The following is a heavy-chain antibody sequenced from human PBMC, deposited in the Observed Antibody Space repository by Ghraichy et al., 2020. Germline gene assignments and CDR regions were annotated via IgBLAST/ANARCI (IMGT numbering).Heavy chain of an antibody. Sequence: ASVKVSCKASGYSFSSYGITWVRQAPGQGLEWMGWITTKSGNTQYAQKFQGRLIMTTETSTDTANMELRSLGFDDTAVYYCARGINWLDPWGQGTLVTVSS. CDR1: GYSFSSYG. V-gene: IGHV1-18*04. CDR2: ITTKSGNT. CDR3: ARGINWLDP. J-gene: IGHJ5*02.